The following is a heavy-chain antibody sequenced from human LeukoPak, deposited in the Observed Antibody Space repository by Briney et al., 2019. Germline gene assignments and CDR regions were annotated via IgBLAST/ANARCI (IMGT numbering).Heavy chain of an antibody. CDR2: TYYRSKWYN. CDR1: GDSVSSNSAA. D-gene: IGHD6-19*01. CDR3: ARDQAPGIAVAHYFDY. J-gene: IGHJ4*02. V-gene: IGHV6-1*01. Sequence: SQTLSLPCAISGDSVSSNSAAWNWIRQSPSRGLEWLGRTYYRSKWYNDYAVSVKSRITINPDTSKNQFSLQLNSVTPEDTAVYYCARDQAPGIAVAHYFDYWGQGTLVTVSS.